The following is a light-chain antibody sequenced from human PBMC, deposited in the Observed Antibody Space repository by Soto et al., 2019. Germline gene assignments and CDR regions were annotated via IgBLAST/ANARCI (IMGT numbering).Light chain of an antibody. V-gene: IGKV1-39*01. CDR1: QHIFSS. Sequence: IKMKQSPSSLSASLLDIVTITCLAGQHIFSSLNWDQKKPGKAPKLLIYAASNLKSGAPSRFRGSGSGTDFTLTISSLQPEDFATYYCQQSYNSPPITFGQGTRLEIK. CDR2: AAS. J-gene: IGKJ5*01. CDR3: QQSYNSPPIT.